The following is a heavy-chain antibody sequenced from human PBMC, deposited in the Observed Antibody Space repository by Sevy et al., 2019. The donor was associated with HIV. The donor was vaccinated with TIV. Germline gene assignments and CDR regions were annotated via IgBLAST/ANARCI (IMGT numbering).Heavy chain of an antibody. CDR3: ATTKDYYDSSASPFDY. CDR1: GYTLTQLS. J-gene: IGHJ4*02. Sequence: ASVKVSCKVSGYTLTQLSMHWVRQAPGKGLEWMGSFDPEDGEILYAQKFQGRVTMTEDTSTDTAYMELSSLRSDDTAVYYCATTKDYYDSSASPFDYWGQGTLVTVSS. D-gene: IGHD3-22*01. CDR2: FDPEDGEI. V-gene: IGHV1-24*01.